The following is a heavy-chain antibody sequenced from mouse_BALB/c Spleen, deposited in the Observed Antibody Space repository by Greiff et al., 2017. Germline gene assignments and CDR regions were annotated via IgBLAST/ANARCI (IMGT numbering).Heavy chain of an antibody. J-gene: IGHJ2*01. Sequence: DVKLQESGPGLVKPSQSLSLTCTVTGYSITSDYAWNWIRQFPGNKLEWMGYISYSGSTSYNPSLKSRISITRDTSKNQFFLQLNSVTTEDTATYYCARKIYDGYYFDYWGQGTTLTVAS. CDR2: ISYSGST. D-gene: IGHD2-3*01. CDR3: ARKIYDGYYFDY. V-gene: IGHV3-2*02. CDR1: GYSITSDYA.